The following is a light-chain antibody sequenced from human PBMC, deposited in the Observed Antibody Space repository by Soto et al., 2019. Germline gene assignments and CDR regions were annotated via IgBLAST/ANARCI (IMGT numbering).Light chain of an antibody. CDR3: QQYNNWLWT. CDR1: QTVGVR. J-gene: IGKJ1*01. CDR2: EAS. V-gene: IGKV3D-15*01. Sequence: EIVLTQSPGTLSLSPGERATLSCRASQTVGVRLAWYQHKPGQAPRLLIYEASNRAAGVPGRFSGSGSGTDFTLTISSLQSEDFALYYCQQYNNWLWTFGQGTKVDI.